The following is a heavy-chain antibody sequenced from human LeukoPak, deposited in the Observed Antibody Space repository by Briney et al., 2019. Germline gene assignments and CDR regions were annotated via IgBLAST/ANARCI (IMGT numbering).Heavy chain of an antibody. V-gene: IGHV4-59*01. CDR1: GGSINSYY. D-gene: IGHD6-19*01. J-gene: IGHJ4*02. CDR3: ARVFSGWPYYFDY. Sequence: PSETLSLTCTVSGGSINSYYWSWIRQPPGKGLEWIGYIYYSGSTNYNPSLKSRVTMSVDTSTNHFSLKLSSVTAADTAVYYCARVFSGWPYYFDYWAREPWSPSPQ. CDR2: IYYSGST.